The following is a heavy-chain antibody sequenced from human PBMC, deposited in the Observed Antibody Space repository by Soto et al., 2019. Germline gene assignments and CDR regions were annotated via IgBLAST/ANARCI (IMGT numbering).Heavy chain of an antibody. J-gene: IGHJ3*02. CDR2: IYFSGNA. CDR1: DDSITSSTFY. CDR3: ARHPLHRVGASISAFDI. V-gene: IGHV4-39*01. D-gene: IGHD1-26*01. Sequence: PSETLSLTCTVSDDSITSSTFYWGWIRQSPGKGLELIGIIYFSGNAYYNPSLKSRVTISVDTSKNQFSLNLNSVTAADTAVYYCARHPLHRVGASISAFDIWGQGTVVTVSS.